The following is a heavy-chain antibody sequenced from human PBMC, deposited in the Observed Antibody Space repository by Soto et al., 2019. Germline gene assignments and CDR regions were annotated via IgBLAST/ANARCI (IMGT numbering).Heavy chain of an antibody. CDR2: SSPRGDTI. D-gene: IGHD6-19*01. J-gene: IGHJ4*02. Sequence: GGPLRLSCVASGCSLANYPMNWVRQTPGKGLEWISYSSPRGDTIYYADSVEGRFTISRDNARNSLSLHMSSLRDEDSALYYCVKGPHTNVGWPYYFESWGQGVPVTVSS. CDR3: VKGPHTNVGWPYYFES. CDR1: GCSLANYP. V-gene: IGHV3-48*02.